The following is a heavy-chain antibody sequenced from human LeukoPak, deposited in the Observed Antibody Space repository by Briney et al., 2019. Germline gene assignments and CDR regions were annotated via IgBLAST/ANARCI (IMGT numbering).Heavy chain of an antibody. V-gene: IGHV4-4*07. J-gene: IGHJ5*02. CDR2: IYTSGST. D-gene: IGHD3-3*01. CDR3: ARDALYDFWSGIMGNWFDP. Sequence: PSETLSLTCAVSGYSISSGYYWSWIRQPAGKGLEWIGRIYTSGSTNYNPSLKSRVTMSVDTSKNQFSLKLSSVTAADTAVYYCARDALYDFWSGIMGNWFDPWGQGTLVTVSS. CDR1: GYSISSGYY.